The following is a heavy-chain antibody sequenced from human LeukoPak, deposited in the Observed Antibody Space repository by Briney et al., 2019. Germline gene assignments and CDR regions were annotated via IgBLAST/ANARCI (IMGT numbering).Heavy chain of an antibody. D-gene: IGHD3-16*01. CDR3: ASRQGGGRGYYYYYYMDV. Sequence: SETLSLTCTVSGGSISSYYWSWIRQPPGKGLEWIGYIYTSGSTNYNPSLKSRVTISVDTSKNQFSLKLSSVTAADTAVYYCASRQGGGRGYYYYYYMDVWGKGTTVTVSS. CDR2: IYTSGST. V-gene: IGHV4-4*09. J-gene: IGHJ6*03. CDR1: GGSISSYY.